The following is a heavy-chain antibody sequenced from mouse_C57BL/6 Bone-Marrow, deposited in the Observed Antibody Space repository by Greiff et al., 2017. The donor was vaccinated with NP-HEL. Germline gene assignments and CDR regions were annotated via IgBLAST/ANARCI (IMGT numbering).Heavy chain of an antibody. V-gene: IGHV5-4*01. CDR1: GFTFSSYA. CDR2: ISDGGSYT. CDR3: ARGAYYSNSYAMDY. J-gene: IGHJ4*01. Sequence: EVQLVESGGGLVKPGGSLKLSCAASGFTFSSYAMSWVRQTPEKRLEWVATISDGGSYTYYPDNVKGRFTISRDNAKNNLYLQMSHLKSEDTAMYYCARGAYYSNSYAMDYWGQGTSVTVSS. D-gene: IGHD2-5*01.